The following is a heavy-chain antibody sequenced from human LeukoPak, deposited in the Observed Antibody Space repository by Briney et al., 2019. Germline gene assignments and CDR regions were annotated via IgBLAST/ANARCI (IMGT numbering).Heavy chain of an antibody. CDR2: ISSIYTTV. CDR1: GFPFSSYS. V-gene: IGHV3-48*01. J-gene: IGHJ4*02. D-gene: IGHD5-18*01. Sequence: GGSLRLSCAASGFPFSSYSMNWVRQAPGKGLEWLSYISSIYTTVYYADSVKGRFTISRDNFKNTLNLQMNSLRAEDTAVYYCARVRGNNYGFLDYWGQGTLVTVSS. CDR3: ARVRGNNYGFLDY.